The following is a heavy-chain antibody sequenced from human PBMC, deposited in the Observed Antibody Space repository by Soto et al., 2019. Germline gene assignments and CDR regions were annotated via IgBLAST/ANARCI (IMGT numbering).Heavy chain of an antibody. D-gene: IGHD3-22*01. CDR1: GYTFTTYY. CDR3: ARGLIYDSSGYYFDY. Sequence: ASVKVSCKASGYTFTTYYIHWVRQAPGQGLEWMGIINPNGGATSYAQNFQGRVTMTGDTSTSTVYMELSSLRSEDTAVYYCARGLIYDSSGYYFDYWGQGTLVTVSS. J-gene: IGHJ4*02. CDR2: INPNGGAT. V-gene: IGHV1-46*01.